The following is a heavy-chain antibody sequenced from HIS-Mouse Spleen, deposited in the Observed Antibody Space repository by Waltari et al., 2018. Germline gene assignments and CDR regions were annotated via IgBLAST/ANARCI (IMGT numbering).Heavy chain of an antibody. V-gene: IGHV4-39*07. D-gene: IGHD6-13*01. J-gene: IGHJ2*01. CDR3: AREIPYSSSWYDWYFDL. CDR1: GGSISSSSYY. CDR2: IYYRRGT. Sequence: QLQLQESGPGLVKPSETLSLTCTVSGGSISSSSYYWGWIRQPPGKGLEWIGSIYYRRGTYYNPSLKSRVTISVDTSKNQFSLKLSSVTAADTAVYYCAREIPYSSSWYDWYFDLWGRGTLVTVSS.